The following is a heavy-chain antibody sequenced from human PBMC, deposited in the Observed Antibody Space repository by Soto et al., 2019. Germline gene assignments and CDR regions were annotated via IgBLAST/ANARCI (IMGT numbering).Heavy chain of an antibody. V-gene: IGHV1-69*01. CDR2: IIPIFGTA. CDR3: ARLQTAWYYYDSSGYDPLGY. CDR1: GGTFSSYA. J-gene: IGHJ4*02. Sequence: QVQLVQSGAEVKKPGSSVKVSCKASGGTFSSYAISWVRQAPGQGLEWMGGIIPIFGTANYAQKFQGRVTITADEFTSTAYMELSSLRSEDTAVYYCARLQTAWYYYDSSGYDPLGYWGQGTLVTVSS. D-gene: IGHD3-22*01.